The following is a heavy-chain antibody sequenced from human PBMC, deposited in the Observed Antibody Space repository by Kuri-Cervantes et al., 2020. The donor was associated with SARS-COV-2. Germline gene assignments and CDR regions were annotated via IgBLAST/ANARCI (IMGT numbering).Heavy chain of an antibody. CDR3: ARRPTYSSSSDY. J-gene: IGHJ4*02. V-gene: IGHV4-39*01. Sequence: SETLSLTCTVSGGSISSSSYYWGWIRQPPGKGLEWIGSIYYSGSTYYNPSLKSRVTISVDTSKNQFSLKLSSVTAADTAVYYCARRPTYSSSSDYWGQGTLVTVSS. CDR1: GGSISSSSYY. D-gene: IGHD6-6*01. CDR2: IYYSGST.